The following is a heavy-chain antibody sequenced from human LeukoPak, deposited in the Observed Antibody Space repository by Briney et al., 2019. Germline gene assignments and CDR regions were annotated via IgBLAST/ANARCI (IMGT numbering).Heavy chain of an antibody. D-gene: IGHD4-23*01. CDR2: IYGGGDT. Sequence: GGSLRLSCAASGFTVTDNYMNWVRQSSGKGLEWVSVIYGGGDTNYADSVKGRFIISRDTSKNTLYLQMNSLRAEDTAVYYCAKDRRTPYYFDYWGQGTLVTVSS. V-gene: IGHV3-53*05. CDR3: AKDRRTPYYFDY. CDR1: GFTVTDNY. J-gene: IGHJ4*02.